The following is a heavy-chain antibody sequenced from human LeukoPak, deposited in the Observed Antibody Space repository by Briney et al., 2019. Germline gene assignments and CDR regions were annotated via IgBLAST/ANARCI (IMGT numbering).Heavy chain of an antibody. CDR3: ARAGRWLAGGVCDI. V-gene: IGHV4-34*01. CDR2: INHSGST. J-gene: IGHJ3*02. D-gene: IGHD6-19*01. Sequence: ETLSLTCAVYGGSFSGCYGSWLRQPPGKGLEWIGEINHSGSTNYNPSLKSRVTISVDTSKIQFSLKLSSVTAADTAVYYCARAGRWLAGGVCDIWGQGTMVTVSS. CDR1: GGSFSGCY.